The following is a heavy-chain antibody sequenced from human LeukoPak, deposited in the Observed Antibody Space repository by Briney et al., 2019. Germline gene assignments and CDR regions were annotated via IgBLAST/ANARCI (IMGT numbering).Heavy chain of an antibody. CDR3: AKFLPTHIVVANYYFDY. V-gene: IGHV3-23*01. CDR1: GFTFSSYA. J-gene: IGHJ4*02. Sequence: PGGSLRLSCAASGFTFSSYAMSWVRQAPGKGLEWVSAIIGSGGSTYSADSVKGRFTISRDNSKNTLYLQMNSLRAEDTAVYYCAKFLPTHIVVANYYFDYWGQGTLVTVSS. D-gene: IGHD2-21*01. CDR2: IIGSGGST.